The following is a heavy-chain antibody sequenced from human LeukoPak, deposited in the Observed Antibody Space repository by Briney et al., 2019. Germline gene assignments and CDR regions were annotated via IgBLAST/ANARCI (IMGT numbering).Heavy chain of an antibody. J-gene: IGHJ4*02. Sequence: GGALQISGKGSGSHFTSYGIGGARQMPGKGLEGMGIIYPGDSDTRYSPSCQGQVTISADKSITTPYLQWSSLKASDTAMYYCARRPYDPFDYWGQRTLVTVSS. CDR1: GSHFTSYG. CDR2: IYPGDSDT. D-gene: IGHD3-3*01. CDR3: ARRPYDPFDY. V-gene: IGHV5-51*01.